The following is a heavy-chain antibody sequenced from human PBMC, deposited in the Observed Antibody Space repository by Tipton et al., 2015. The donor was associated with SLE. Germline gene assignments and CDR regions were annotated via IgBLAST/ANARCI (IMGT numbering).Heavy chain of an antibody. CDR3: ARDLSTATAPRGYFDL. Sequence: TLYLTCTVSCGSISSGGYYWSWIRQHPGKGLEWIGYIYYSGSTYYNPSLKSRVTISVDTSKNQFSLKLSSVTAADTAVYYCARDLSTATAPRGYFDLWGRGTLVTVSS. CDR2: IYYSGST. V-gene: IGHV4-31*03. CDR1: CGSISSGGYY. D-gene: IGHD5-12*01. J-gene: IGHJ2*01.